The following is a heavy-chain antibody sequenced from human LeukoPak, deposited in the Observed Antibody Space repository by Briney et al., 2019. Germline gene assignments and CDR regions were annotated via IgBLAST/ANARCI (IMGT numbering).Heavy chain of an antibody. Sequence: GGSLRLSCAASGFTFSSYSMNWVRQAPGKGLQWVSYISGSSSTIYYADSVGGRFTISRDNAKNSLYLQMNSLRDEDTAVYYCTKGGGSGSYSDYWGQGTLVTVSS. D-gene: IGHD3-10*01. CDR1: GFTFSSYS. CDR3: TKGGGSGSYSDY. V-gene: IGHV3-48*02. J-gene: IGHJ4*02. CDR2: ISGSSSTI.